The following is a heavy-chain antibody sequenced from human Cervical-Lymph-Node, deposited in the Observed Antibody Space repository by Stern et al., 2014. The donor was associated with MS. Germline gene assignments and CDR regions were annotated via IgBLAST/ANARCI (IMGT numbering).Heavy chain of an antibody. CDR1: GFTFSDFS. D-gene: IGHD2-2*01. CDR3: ARTPVPTAIFRSFTYYGMDV. CDR2: ITSGASYT. J-gene: IGHJ6*02. Sequence: EVQLLESGGGLVKPGGSLRLSCAASGFTFSDFSMNWVRQAPGKGLEWVSSITSGASYTYYADSVKGRFTISRDNAENSLYLQMSSLRADDTAVYYCARTPVPTAIFRSFTYYGMDVWGQGTTVAVSS. V-gene: IGHV3-21*01.